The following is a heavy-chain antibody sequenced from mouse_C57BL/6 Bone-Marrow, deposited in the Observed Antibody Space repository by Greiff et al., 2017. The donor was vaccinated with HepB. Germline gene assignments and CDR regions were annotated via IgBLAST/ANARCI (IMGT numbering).Heavy chain of an antibody. CDR2: ISSGSSTI. Sequence: EVNLVESGGGLVKPGGSLKLSCAASGFTFSDYGMHWVRQAPEKGLEWVAYISSGSSTIYYADTVKGRFTISRDNAKNTLFLQMTSLRSEDTAMYYCARDYSNSFAYWGQGTLVTVSA. J-gene: IGHJ3*01. CDR3: ARDYSNSFAY. D-gene: IGHD2-5*01. CDR1: GFTFSDYG. V-gene: IGHV5-17*01.